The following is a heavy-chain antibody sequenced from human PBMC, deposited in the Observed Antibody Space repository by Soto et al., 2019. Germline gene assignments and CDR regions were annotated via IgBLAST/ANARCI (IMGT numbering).Heavy chain of an antibody. CDR1: GGSISSYH. CDR2: IYYSGGT. J-gene: IGHJ3*02. CDR3: ARDKFDYYDSSGYYMGAFDI. V-gene: IGHV4-59*01. Sequence: PSETLSLTCTVSGGSISSYHWSWIRQPPGKGLEWIGYIYYSGGTNYNPSLKSRVTISVDTSKNQFSLKLSSVTAADTAVYYCARDKFDYYDSSGYYMGAFDIWGQGTMVTVSS. D-gene: IGHD3-22*01.